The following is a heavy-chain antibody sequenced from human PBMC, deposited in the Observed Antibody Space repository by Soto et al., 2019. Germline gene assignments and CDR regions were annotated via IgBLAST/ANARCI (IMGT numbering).Heavy chain of an antibody. CDR3: ARPLDSTSSYYYYVMDV. Sequence: QVQLVQSGAEVKKPGASVKVSCKTSGYTFSTYDINWVRQAPGQGLEWMGWISAYNGNTNYAQKFQGRVTMTTDTSTSTVYMELRGLRSDDTAVYYCARPLDSTSSYYYYVMDVWGQGTTVIIS. CDR2: ISAYNGNT. V-gene: IGHV1-18*01. J-gene: IGHJ6*02. CDR1: GYTFSTYD. D-gene: IGHD6-6*01.